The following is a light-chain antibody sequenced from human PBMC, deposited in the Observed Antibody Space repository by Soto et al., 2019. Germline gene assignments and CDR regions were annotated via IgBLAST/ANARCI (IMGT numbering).Light chain of an antibody. V-gene: IGLV2-23*01. CDR2: KGS. CDR1: SSDVGGYDL. Sequence: QSALTQPASVSGSPGQSITISCTGTSSDVGGYDLVSWYQQHPGKAPKLIIYKGSKRPSGISNRFSGSKSGNTASLIISGLQGDDEGDYYCCAYVSSNTLLFGGGTQLTVL. J-gene: IGLJ7*01. CDR3: CAYVSSNTLL.